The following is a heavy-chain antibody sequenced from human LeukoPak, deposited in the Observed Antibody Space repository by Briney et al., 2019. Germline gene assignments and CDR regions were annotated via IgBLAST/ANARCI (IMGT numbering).Heavy chain of an antibody. J-gene: IGHJ4*02. Sequence: SETLSLTCAAYGGSFSGYYWSWIRQPPGKGLEWIGAINHSGSTNYNPSLKSRVTISVDTSKNQFSLKLSSVTAADTAVYYCARDGSSMVVRRYYFDYWGQGTLVTVSS. CDR2: INHSGST. V-gene: IGHV4-34*01. CDR3: ARDGSSMVVRRYYFDY. CDR1: GGSFSGYY. D-gene: IGHD4-23*01.